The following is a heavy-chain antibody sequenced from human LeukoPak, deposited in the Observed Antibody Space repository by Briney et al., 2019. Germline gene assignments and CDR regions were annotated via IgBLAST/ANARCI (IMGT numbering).Heavy chain of an antibody. V-gene: IGHV4-61*02. D-gene: IGHD1-20*01. J-gene: IGHJ4*02. CDR1: GGSISSGSYY. CDR2: IYTSGST. CDR3: ARERAVTGKSFDY. Sequence: SETLSLTCTVSGGSISSGSYYWSWIRQPAGKGLEWIGRIYTSGSTNYNPSLKSRVTISVDTSKNQFSLKLSSVTAADTAVYYCARERAVTGKSFDYWGQGTLVTVSS.